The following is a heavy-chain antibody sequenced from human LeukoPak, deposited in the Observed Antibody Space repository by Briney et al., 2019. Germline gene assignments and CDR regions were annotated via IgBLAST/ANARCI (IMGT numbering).Heavy chain of an antibody. V-gene: IGHV1-2*02. CDR3: ERGLRDFQAFDS. D-gene: IGHD2-21*02. CDR2: INPNSGDT. J-gene: IGHJ4*02. CDR1: GYTLTDYY. Sequence: GASVKVSCKASGYTLTDYYIHWVRQAPGQGLEWMGWINPNSGDTNYAQKFQGRVTMTRDTSISTAYIELRRLRSDDTAVYYCERGLRDFQAFDSWGQGTLVTVSS.